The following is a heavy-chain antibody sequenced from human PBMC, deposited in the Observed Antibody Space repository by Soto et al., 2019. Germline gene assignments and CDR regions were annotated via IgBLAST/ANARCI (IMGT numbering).Heavy chain of an antibody. CDR2: ISAYNGNT. D-gene: IGHD1-1*01. J-gene: IGHJ4*02. Sequence: ASVKVSCKASGYTFTSYGISWVRQAPGQGLEWMGWISAYNGNTNYAQKLQGRVTISVDTSKNQFSLKLSSVTAADTAVYYCARLGLQLDYWGQGILVTVSS. CDR3: ARLGLQLDY. CDR1: GYTFTSYG. V-gene: IGHV1-18*01.